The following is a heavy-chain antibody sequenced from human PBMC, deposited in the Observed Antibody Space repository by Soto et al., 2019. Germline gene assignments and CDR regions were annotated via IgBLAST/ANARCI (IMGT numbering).Heavy chain of an antibody. CDR1: GFTFSSPW. CDR2: ISGSGGST. CDR3: AKDKDCTNGVCYTSGSLDY. D-gene: IGHD2-8*01. V-gene: IGHV3-23*01. Sequence: GGSLRLSCAGSGFTFSSPWMSWVRQATGKGLEWVSAISGSGGSTYYVDSVKGRFTISRDNSKNTLYLQMNSLRAEDTAVYYCAKDKDCTNGVCYTSGSLDYWGQGTLVTVSS. J-gene: IGHJ4*02.